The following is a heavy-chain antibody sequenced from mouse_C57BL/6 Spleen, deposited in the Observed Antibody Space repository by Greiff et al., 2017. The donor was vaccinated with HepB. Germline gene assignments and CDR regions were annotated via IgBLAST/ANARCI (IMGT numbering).Heavy chain of an antibody. V-gene: IGHV1-69*01. CDR1: GYTFTSYW. J-gene: IGHJ1*03. Sequence: QVQLQQPGAELVMPGASVKLSCKASGYTFTSYWMHWVKQRPGQGLEWIGEIDPSDSYTNYNQKFKGKSTLTVDKSSSTTYMQLSSLTSEDSAVYDCARGWIPFDVWGTGTTVTVSS. CDR2: IDPSDSYT. D-gene: IGHD5-1-1*01. CDR3: ARGWIPFDV.